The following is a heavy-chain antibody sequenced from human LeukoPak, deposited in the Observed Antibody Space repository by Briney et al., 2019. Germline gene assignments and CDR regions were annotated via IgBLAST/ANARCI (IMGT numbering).Heavy chain of an antibody. J-gene: IGHJ4*02. Sequence: GGSLRLSCSPSGFTLSSYSMNWVRQAPGKGLEWAAFIDTTSRTMYYAGSVKGRFSISRDNAKNSLFLQMNSLRVEDTAVYYCVRDRVGGSLDYWGQGTLVTVSS. CDR3: VRDRVGGSLDY. V-gene: IGHV3-48*01. D-gene: IGHD1-26*01. CDR1: GFTLSSYS. CDR2: IDTTSRTM.